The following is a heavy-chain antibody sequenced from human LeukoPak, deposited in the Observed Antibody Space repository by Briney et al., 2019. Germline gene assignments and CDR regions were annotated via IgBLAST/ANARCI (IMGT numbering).Heavy chain of an antibody. CDR3: ARLARDGYSGVPVDY. J-gene: IGHJ4*02. CDR1: GYSFTSYW. Sequence: GESLKISCKGSGYSFTSYWIGWVRQLPGKGLEWMGIIYPGDSDTRYSPSFQGQATISADKSSSTAYLQWSSLKASDTAMYYCARLARDGYSGVPVDYWGQGTLVTVSS. D-gene: IGHD5-24*01. V-gene: IGHV5-51*01. CDR2: IYPGDSDT.